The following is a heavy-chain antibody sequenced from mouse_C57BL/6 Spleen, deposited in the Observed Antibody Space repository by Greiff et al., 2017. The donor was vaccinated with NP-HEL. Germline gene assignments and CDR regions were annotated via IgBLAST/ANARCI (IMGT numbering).Heavy chain of an antibody. Sequence: VQLQQPGTVLVRPGASVKMSCKTSGYTFTSYWMHWVKQRPGQGLEWIGAIYPGNSDTSYNQKFKGKATLTAATSASTAYMELSSLTTEDSAVYYCTRAIRLWYFDVWGTGTTVTVSS. CDR3: TRAIRLWYFDV. J-gene: IGHJ1*03. CDR2: IYPGNSDT. D-gene: IGHD1-2*01. CDR1: GYTFTSYW. V-gene: IGHV1-5*01.